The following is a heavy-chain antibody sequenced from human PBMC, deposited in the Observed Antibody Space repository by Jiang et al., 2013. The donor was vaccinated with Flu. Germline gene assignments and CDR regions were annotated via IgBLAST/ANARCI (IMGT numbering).Heavy chain of an antibody. CDR1: GFTFDEYA. CDR3: AKDVGYCSSASCSYFDY. J-gene: IGHJ4*02. D-gene: IGHD2-2*01. V-gene: IGHV3-43*02. Sequence: CAASGFTFDEYAMHWVRQAPGKGLKWVSLISGDGGSTYYADSVKGRFTISRDNSKNSLYLQMNSLRTEDTALYYCAKDVGYCSSASCSYFDYWGQGTLITVSS. CDR2: ISGDGGST.